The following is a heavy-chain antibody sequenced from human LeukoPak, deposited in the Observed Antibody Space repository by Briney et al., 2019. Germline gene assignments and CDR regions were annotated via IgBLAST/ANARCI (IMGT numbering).Heavy chain of an antibody. CDR2: INPNSGGT. D-gene: IGHD2-15*01. V-gene: IGHV1-2*02. CDR3: ATGVWGYCSGGSCSPDFDY. CDR1: GYTFTSYA. J-gene: IGHJ4*02. Sequence: ASVKVSCKASGYTFTSYAMNWVRQAPGQGLEWMGWINPNSGGTNYAQKFQGRVTMTRDTSISTAYMELSRLRSDDTAVYYCATGVWGYCSGGSCSPDFDYWGQGTLVTVSS.